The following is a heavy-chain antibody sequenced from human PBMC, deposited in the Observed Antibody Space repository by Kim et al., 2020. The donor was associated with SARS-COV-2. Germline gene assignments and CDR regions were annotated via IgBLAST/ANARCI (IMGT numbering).Heavy chain of an antibody. J-gene: IGHJ1*01. CDR1: GFTFSSYG. D-gene: IGHD3-10*01. CDR3: AKPDGVFAEYLQH. Sequence: GGSLRLSCAASGFTFSSYGMHWVRQAPGKGLEWVAVISYDGNSKNYADSVKGRFTISRDNSKNTLYLQMNSLRVEDTAVYYCAKPDGVFAEYLQHWGQGTLVTVSS. CDR2: ISYDGNSK. V-gene: IGHV3-30*18.